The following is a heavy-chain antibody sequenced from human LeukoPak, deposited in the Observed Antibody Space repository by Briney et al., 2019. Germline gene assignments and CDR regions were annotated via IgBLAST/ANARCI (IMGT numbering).Heavy chain of an antibody. CDR3: ARGATSYYDFWSGYYTSLVLDY. CDR1: GFTFSSYA. J-gene: IGHJ4*02. CDR2: NSGGST. D-gene: IGHD3-3*01. Sequence: PGGSLRLSCAASGFTFSSYAVYWVRQAPGRGLEWVSSNSGGSTYYADSAKGRFTISRDNSKNTLYLQMNSLRAEDTAVYYCARGATSYYDFWSGYYTSLVLDYWGQGTLVTVSS. V-gene: IGHV3-23*01.